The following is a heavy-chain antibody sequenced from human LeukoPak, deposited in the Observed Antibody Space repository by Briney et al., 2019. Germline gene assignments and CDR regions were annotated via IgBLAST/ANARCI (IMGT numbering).Heavy chain of an antibody. V-gene: IGHV4-39*02. CDR3: ARDAPGNTALDY. Sequence: SETLSLTCTVSGGSISSSSYFWGWIRQPPGKGLEWIGSIYYSGSTYYNSSLNSRVTISVDTSKNQFSLKLSSVTAADTAVYYCARDAPGNTALDYWGQGTLVTVSS. D-gene: IGHD5-18*01. J-gene: IGHJ4*02. CDR2: IYYSGST. CDR1: GGSISSSSYF.